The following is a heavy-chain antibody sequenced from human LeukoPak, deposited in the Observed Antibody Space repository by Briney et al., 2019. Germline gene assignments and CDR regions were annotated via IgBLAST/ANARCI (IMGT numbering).Heavy chain of an antibody. CDR3: AKRASRGGSGTYYKYYYYGMDV. J-gene: IGHJ6*02. V-gene: IGHV3-23*01. D-gene: IGHD3-10*01. Sequence: GGSLRLSCAASGFTFSTYTMYWVRHPPGKGLEWVSIIGSSGGGIHYADSVKGRFTISRDNSKNALYLQMNSLRVEDTAVYYCAKRASRGGSGTYYKYYYYGMDVWGQGTTVTVSS. CDR2: IGSSGGGI. CDR1: GFTFSTYT.